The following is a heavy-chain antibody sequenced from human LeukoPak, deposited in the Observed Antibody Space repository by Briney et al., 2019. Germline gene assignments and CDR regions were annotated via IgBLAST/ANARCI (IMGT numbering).Heavy chain of an antibody. Sequence: PGGSLRLSCAASGFTFSSYGMSWVRQAPGKGLEWVSAISGSGGSTYYADSVKGRFTISLDNSRNMMYLQMNSLRAEDTAVYYCARGAGSSWYPTGLDWRPKFKWYFDLWGRGTLVTVSS. CDR1: GFTFSSYG. CDR3: ARGAGSSWYPTGLDWRPKFKWYFDL. CDR2: ISGSGGST. V-gene: IGHV3-23*01. J-gene: IGHJ2*01. D-gene: IGHD6-13*01.